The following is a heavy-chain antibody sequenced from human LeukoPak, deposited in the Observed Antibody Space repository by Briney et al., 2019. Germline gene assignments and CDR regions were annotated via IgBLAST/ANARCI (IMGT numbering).Heavy chain of an antibody. V-gene: IGHV3-48*03. Sequence: GGSLRLSCAASGFTFSSYEMNWVRQAPGKGLEWVSYISSSGSTIYYADSVKGRFTISRDNAKNSLYLQMNSLRAEDTAVYYCARVERWLQLGIDYWGQGTLVTVSS. J-gene: IGHJ4*02. CDR1: GFTFSSYE. D-gene: IGHD5-24*01. CDR2: ISSSGSTI. CDR3: ARVERWLQLGIDY.